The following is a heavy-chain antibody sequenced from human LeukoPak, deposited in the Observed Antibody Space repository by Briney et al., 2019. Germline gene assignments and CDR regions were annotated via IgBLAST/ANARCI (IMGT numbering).Heavy chain of an antibody. Sequence: GASVKVSCKVSGYTLTELSMHWVRQAPGKGLEWMGGFDPEDGETIYAQKFQGRVTMTENTSTDTAYMELSSLRSEDTAVYYYAGLVSLERITMVRGVYWFDPWGQGTLVTVSS. CDR3: AGLVSLERITMVRGVYWFDP. V-gene: IGHV1-24*01. CDR1: GYTLTELS. J-gene: IGHJ5*02. D-gene: IGHD3-10*01. CDR2: FDPEDGET.